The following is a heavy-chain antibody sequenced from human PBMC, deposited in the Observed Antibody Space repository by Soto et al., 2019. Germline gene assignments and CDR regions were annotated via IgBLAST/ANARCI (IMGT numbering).Heavy chain of an antibody. CDR3: ASHVLEDSCGWYLTYYFDY. J-gene: IGHJ4*02. CDR2: IIPILGIA. D-gene: IGHD6-19*01. V-gene: IGHV1-69*02. CDR1: GGTFSSYT. Sequence: QVQLVQSGAEVKKPGSSVKVSCKASGGTFSSYTISWVRQAPGQGLEWMGRIIPILGIANYAQKFQGRVTVTADKCPSTAYMELRSVRSEHTAGYYCASHVLEDSCGWYLTYYFDYWGQGTLVTVSS.